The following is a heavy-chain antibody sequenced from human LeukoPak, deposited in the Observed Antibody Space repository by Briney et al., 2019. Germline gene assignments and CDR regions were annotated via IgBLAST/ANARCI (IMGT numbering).Heavy chain of an antibody. D-gene: IGHD4-17*01. CDR1: GFTFSSYG. CDR2: ISYDGGKK. Sequence: TGGSLRLSCAAFGFTFSSYGMHWVRQAPGKGLEWVAVISYDGGKKYYVESVKGRFTISRDHSKNTLYLQMNSLRAEDTAVYSCAIGGYGDYVEAFDYWGQGTLVTVSS. V-gene: IGHV3-30*03. J-gene: IGHJ4*02. CDR3: AIGGYGDYVEAFDY.